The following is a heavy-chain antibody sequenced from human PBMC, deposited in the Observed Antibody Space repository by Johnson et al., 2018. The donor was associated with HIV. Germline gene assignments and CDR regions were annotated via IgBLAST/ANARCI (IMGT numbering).Heavy chain of an antibody. CDR2: ISYEGSNK. D-gene: IGHD3-10*01. V-gene: IGHV3-30-3*01. CDR3: ARPPPFMGNYGSGSWWAFDI. CDR1: GFTFSSYA. J-gene: IGHJ3*02. Sequence: QVQLVESGGGVVQPGRSLRLSCAASGFTFSSYAMHWVRQAPGKGLEWVAVISYEGSNKYYADSVKGRFTISRDNSKNTRYLQMNSLRAEDTAVYYSARPPPFMGNYGSGSWWAFDIWGQGTMVTVSS.